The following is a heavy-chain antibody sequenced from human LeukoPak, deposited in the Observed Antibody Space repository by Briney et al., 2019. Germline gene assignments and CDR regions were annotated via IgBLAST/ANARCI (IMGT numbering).Heavy chain of an antibody. V-gene: IGHV1-2*02. CDR2: INPNSGGT. Sequence: ASVKVSCKASGYTFTGYCMHWVRQAPGQGLEWMGWINPNSGGTNYAQKFQGRVTMTRDTSISTAYMELSRLRSDDTAVYYCARGRHDILTGPNYYFDYWGQGTLVTVSS. CDR1: GYTFTGYC. J-gene: IGHJ4*02. D-gene: IGHD3-9*01. CDR3: ARGRHDILTGPNYYFDY.